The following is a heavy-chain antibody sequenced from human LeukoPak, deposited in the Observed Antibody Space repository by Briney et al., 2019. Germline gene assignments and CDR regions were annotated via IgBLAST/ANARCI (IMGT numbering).Heavy chain of an antibody. V-gene: IGHV1-8*01. J-gene: IGHJ5*02. CDR1: GDTFTSYD. D-gene: IGHD6-19*01. CDR2: MNPNRGNT. CDR3: ARGEPYSSGGPAEIRYNWFDP. Sequence: ASVNVSCTASGDTFTSYDTNWGRQATGQGLEWRGWMNPNRGNTGYAQKCQGTATMTRNPSLSPAYMELSSLRSEDTAVYYCARGEPYSSGGPAEIRYNWFDPWGQGTLVTVSS.